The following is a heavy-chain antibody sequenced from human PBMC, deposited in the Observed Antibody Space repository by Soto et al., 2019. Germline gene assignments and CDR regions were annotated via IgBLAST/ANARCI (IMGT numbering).Heavy chain of an antibody. D-gene: IGHD3-9*01. Sequence: PGGSLRLSCAASGFTFSSYAMSWVRQAPGKGLEWVSAISGSGGNTYYADSVKGRFTISRDNSKKTVYLQMNSLRAEDTAVYYSAKFPLLRYFDDYWGQGTLVTVSS. CDR2: ISGSGGNT. CDR3: AKFPLLRYFDDY. CDR1: GFTFSSYA. V-gene: IGHV3-23*01. J-gene: IGHJ4*02.